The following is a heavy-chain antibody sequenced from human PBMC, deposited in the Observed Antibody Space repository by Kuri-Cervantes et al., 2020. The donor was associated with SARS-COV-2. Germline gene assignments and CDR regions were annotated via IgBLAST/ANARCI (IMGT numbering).Heavy chain of an antibody. J-gene: IGHJ4*02. CDR3: AKIRLRYFVLDPSGDFDY. V-gene: IGHV3-23*01. D-gene: IGHD3-9*01. Sequence: GESLKISCAASGFTFSSYAMSWVRQAPGKGLEWVSAISGSGGSTYYADSVKGRFTISRDNSKNTLYLQMNSLRAEDTAVYYCAKIRLRYFVLDPSGDFDYWGQGTLVTVSS. CDR1: GFTFSSYA. CDR2: ISGSGGST.